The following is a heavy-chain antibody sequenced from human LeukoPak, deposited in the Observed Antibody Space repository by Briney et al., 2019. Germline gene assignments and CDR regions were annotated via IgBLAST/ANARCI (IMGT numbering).Heavy chain of an antibody. D-gene: IGHD3-10*01. Sequence: ASVKVSCTASGGTFSSYAISWVRQAPGQGLEWMGGIIPIFGTANYAQKFQGRVTITADESTSTAYMELSSLRSEDTAVYYCATEEFLYGSRSSGNYFDYWGQGTLVTVSS. CDR1: GGTFSSYA. V-gene: IGHV1-69*13. J-gene: IGHJ4*02. CDR3: ATEEFLYGSRSSGNYFDY. CDR2: IIPIFGTA.